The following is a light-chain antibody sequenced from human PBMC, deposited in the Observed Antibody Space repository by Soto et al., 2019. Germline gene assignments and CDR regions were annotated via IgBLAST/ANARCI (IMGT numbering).Light chain of an antibody. CDR1: ISNIGTNT. J-gene: IGLJ2*01. Sequence: QSVVTQPPSASGTPGQRVPISCSGSISNIGTNTVIWYQQLPGTAPKLLIYSNNQRPSGVPDRFSGSKSGTSASLAISGLQSEDEADYYCASWDVSLVVFGGGTKLTVL. CDR3: ASWDVSLVV. CDR2: SNN. V-gene: IGLV1-44*01.